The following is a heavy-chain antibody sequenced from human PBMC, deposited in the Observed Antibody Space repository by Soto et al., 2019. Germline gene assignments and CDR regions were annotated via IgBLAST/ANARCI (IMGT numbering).Heavy chain of an antibody. CDR2: ISSSGGTI. CDR3: ARDYYGSGSKTPAY. CDR1: GFTLSDFA. D-gene: IGHD3-10*01. J-gene: IGHJ4*02. V-gene: IGHV3-11*01. Sequence: GGSLRLSCEASGFTLSDFALSWVRLAPGKGLEWVSYISSSGGTIYYADSVKGRFTISRDNAKNSLYLQMSSLRAEDTAVYYCARDYYGSGSKTPAYWGQGTLVTVSS.